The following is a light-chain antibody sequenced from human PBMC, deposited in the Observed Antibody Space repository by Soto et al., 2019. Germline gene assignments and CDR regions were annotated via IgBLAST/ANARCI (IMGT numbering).Light chain of an antibody. CDR2: NTS. CDR3: QHYGGSFI. V-gene: IGKV3-20*01. Sequence: DIVLTQSPGTRSLSPGDGPPVSCTVSQTINSKSLGWYQRKFSQAPRLINYNTSTRATGIPDRFSGSGSGTDFTLSISGLEPEDFAVYYCQHYGGSFIFGPGTKVDIK. J-gene: IGKJ3*01. CDR1: QTINSKS.